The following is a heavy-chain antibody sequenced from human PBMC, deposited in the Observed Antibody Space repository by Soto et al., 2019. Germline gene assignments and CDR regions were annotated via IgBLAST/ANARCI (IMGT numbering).Heavy chain of an antibody. J-gene: IGHJ5*02. Sequence: ASVKVSCKASGYTFTSYGTSWVRQAPGQGPEWMGWISAYNGNTNYAQKLQGRVTMTTDTSTSTAYMELRSLRSDDTAVYYCARYIAVAGTVWFDPWGQGTLVTVSS. V-gene: IGHV1-18*04. CDR3: ARYIAVAGTVWFDP. D-gene: IGHD6-19*01. CDR1: GYTFTSYG. CDR2: ISAYNGNT.